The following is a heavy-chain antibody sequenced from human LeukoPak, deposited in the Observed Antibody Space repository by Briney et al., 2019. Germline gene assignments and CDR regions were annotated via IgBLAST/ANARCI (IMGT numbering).Heavy chain of an antibody. D-gene: IGHD2-21*02. V-gene: IGHV4-38-2*01. Sequence: SETLSLTRAVSGYSIGSGCYWVWIRQPPGKGLEWIGSIYGSGSTYYNPSLTSRVTISIDTSKNQFSLKLSSVTAADTALYYRARQLGDAASGLYWYFDLWGRGTLVTVSS. CDR1: GYSIGSGCY. CDR2: IYGSGST. CDR3: ARQLGDAASGLYWYFDL. J-gene: IGHJ2*01.